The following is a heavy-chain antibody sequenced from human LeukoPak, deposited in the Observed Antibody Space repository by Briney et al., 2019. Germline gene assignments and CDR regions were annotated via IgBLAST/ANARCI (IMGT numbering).Heavy chain of an antibody. J-gene: IGHJ4*02. V-gene: IGHV3-15*01. CDR3: TGRELQYDTHLVY. CDR1: GFTSSNAW. CDR2: IKSKTDGGTT. D-gene: IGHD4-11*01. Sequence: GGSLRLSCAASGFTSSNAWMSWVRQAPGKGLEWVGRIKSKTDGGTTDYAAPVKGRFTISRDDSKSTVFLQMNSLKTEDTAVYYCTGRELQYDTHLVYWGQGTRVTVSS.